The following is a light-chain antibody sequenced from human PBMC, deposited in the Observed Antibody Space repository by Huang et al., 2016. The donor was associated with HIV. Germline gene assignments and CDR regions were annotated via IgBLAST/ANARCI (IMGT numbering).Light chain of an antibody. V-gene: IGKV1-39*01. CDR1: QNIGHF. Sequence: DIQMTQSPSSLSASVGDRVTITCRASQNIGHFLNWYQRKPGKAPKVLIFAASTLQSGVPSRFSGGGSGTDFTLTITSLQVEDFAIYYCQQSYSTPWMFGQGTKVEIK. J-gene: IGKJ1*01. CDR3: QQSYSTPWM. CDR2: AAS.